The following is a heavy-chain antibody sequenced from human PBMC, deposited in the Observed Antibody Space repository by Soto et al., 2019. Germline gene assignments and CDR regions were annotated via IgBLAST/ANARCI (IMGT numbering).Heavy chain of an antibody. J-gene: IGHJ5*02. CDR1: DGSISSGDYY. CDR3: ARATIVLVPAAMVSHWFDP. Sequence: SETLSLTCTVSDGSISSGDYYWSWIRQPPGKGLEWIGYIYYSGSTYYNPSLKSRVTISVDTSKNQFSLKLSSVTAADTAVYYCARATIVLVPAAMVSHWFDPWGQGTLVTVSS. D-gene: IGHD2-2*01. V-gene: IGHV4-30-4*01. CDR2: IYYSGST.